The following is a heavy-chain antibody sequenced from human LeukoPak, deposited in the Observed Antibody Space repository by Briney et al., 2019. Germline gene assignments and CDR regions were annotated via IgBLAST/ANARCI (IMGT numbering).Heavy chain of an antibody. CDR2: ISSSGSTI. Sequence: HPGGSLRLSCAASGFTFSSYEMNWVRQAPGKGLEWVSYISSSGSTIYYADSVKGRFTISRDNAKNTLYLQMNSLRAEDTAVYYCAKDTGYYDIYYFDYWGQGTLVTVSS. J-gene: IGHJ4*02. CDR1: GFTFSSYE. CDR3: AKDTGYYDIYYFDY. D-gene: IGHD3-22*01. V-gene: IGHV3-48*03.